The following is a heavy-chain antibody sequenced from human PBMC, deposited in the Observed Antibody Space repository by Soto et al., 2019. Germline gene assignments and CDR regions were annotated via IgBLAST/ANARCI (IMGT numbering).Heavy chain of an antibody. CDR1: GFTFSSYS. CDR2: ISSSSSYI. CDR3: ARDQSDYYYYGMDV. Sequence: PGGSLRLSCAASGFTFSSYSMNWVRQAPGKGLEWVSSISSSSSYIYYADSVKGRFTISRDNAKNSLYLQMNSLRAEDTAVYYCARDQSDYYYYGMDVWGQGTTVTVSS. V-gene: IGHV3-21*01. J-gene: IGHJ6*02.